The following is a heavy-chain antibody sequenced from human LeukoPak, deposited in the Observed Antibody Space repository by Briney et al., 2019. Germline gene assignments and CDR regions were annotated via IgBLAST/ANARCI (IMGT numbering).Heavy chain of an antibody. CDR1: GGSFSGYY. V-gene: IGHV4-34*01. CDR3: ARERGFVGYCSSTSCYDPSGIMDV. J-gene: IGHJ6*02. Sequence: SETLSLTCAVYGGSFSGYYWSWIRQPPGKGLEWIGEINHSGSTNCNPSLKSRVTISVDTSKNQFSLKLSSVTAADTAVYYCARERGFVGYCSSTSCYDPSGIMDVWGQGTTVTVSS. CDR2: INHSGST. D-gene: IGHD2-2*03.